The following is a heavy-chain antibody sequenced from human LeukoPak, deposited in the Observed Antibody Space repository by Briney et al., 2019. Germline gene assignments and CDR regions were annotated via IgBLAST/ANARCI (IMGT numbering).Heavy chain of an antibody. CDR3: ARGRDGYSRFDP. J-gene: IGHJ5*02. D-gene: IGHD3-22*01. Sequence: SETLSLTCAVSGGSISSGGYSWSWIRQPPGKGLEWIGYIYHSGSTYYNPSLKSRVTISVDRSKNQFSLKLSSVTAADTAVYYCARGRDGYSRFDPWGQGTLVTVSS. CDR2: IYHSGST. CDR1: GGSISSGGYS. V-gene: IGHV4-30-2*01.